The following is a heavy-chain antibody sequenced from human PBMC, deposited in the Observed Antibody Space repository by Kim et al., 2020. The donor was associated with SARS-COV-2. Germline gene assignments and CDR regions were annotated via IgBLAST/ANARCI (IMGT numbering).Heavy chain of an antibody. CDR2: QDASEK. J-gene: IGHJ4*02. Sequence: QDASEKNYVDSVKGRFTISRDNAKNSLFLQMNTLRVEDTAIFYSVRDFDFWGQGILVTVSS. CDR3: VRDFDF. V-gene: IGHV3-7*03.